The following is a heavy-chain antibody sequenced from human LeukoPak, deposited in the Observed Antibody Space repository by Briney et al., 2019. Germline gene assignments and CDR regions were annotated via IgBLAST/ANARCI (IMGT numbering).Heavy chain of an antibody. J-gene: IGHJ6*03. V-gene: IGHV1-46*01. CDR3: AREVVPAATYMDV. CDR1: GYTFTSYY. Sequence: ASVKVSCKASGYTFTSYYMYWVRQAPGQGLEWMGIINPNRGSTSYAQKFQGRVTMTRDTSISTAYMELNRLRSDDTAVYYCAREVVPAATYMDVWGKGTTVTVSS. D-gene: IGHD2-2*01. CDR2: INPNRGST.